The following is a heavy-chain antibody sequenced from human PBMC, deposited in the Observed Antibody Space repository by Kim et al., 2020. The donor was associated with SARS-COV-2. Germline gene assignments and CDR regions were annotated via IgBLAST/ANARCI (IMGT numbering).Heavy chain of an antibody. CDR2: ISSSSSYI. CDR1: GFTFSSYS. Sequence: GGSLRLSCAASGFTFSSYSMNWVRQAPGKGLEWVSSISSSSSYIYYADSVKGRFTISRDNAKNSLYLQMNSLRAEDTAVYYCARMGTAMRGTGFDYWGQGTLVTVSS. J-gene: IGHJ4*02. CDR3: ARMGTAMRGTGFDY. D-gene: IGHD5-18*01. V-gene: IGHV3-21*01.